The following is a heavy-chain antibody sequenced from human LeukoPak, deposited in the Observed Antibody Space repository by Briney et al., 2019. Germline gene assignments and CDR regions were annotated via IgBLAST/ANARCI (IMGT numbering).Heavy chain of an antibody. D-gene: IGHD5-12*01. V-gene: IGHV1-2*02. CDR3: ARDRKKTDIVATMTYAFDI. Sequence: GASVKVSCKASGYTFTGYYMHWVRQAPGQGLEWMGWINPNSGGTNYAQKFQGRVTMTRDTSISTAYMELNRLRSDDTAVYYCARDRKKTDIVATMTYAFDIWGQGTMVTVSS. CDR1: GYTFTGYY. J-gene: IGHJ3*02. CDR2: INPNSGGT.